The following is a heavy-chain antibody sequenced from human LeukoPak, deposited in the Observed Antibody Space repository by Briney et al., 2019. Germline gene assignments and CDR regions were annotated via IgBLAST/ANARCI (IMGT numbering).Heavy chain of an antibody. D-gene: IGHD6-19*01. Sequence: GGSLRLSCASSGFTFSSNAMTWVRQAPGKGLEWVSSITSSGASTYYADSVMGRSTISRDNSKNTLYLQLNSLRTEDTAVYYCAKESSSAWSNFDCWGQGTLVTVSS. CDR3: AKESSSAWSNFDC. CDR1: GFTFSSNA. V-gene: IGHV3-23*01. CDR2: ITSSGAST. J-gene: IGHJ4*02.